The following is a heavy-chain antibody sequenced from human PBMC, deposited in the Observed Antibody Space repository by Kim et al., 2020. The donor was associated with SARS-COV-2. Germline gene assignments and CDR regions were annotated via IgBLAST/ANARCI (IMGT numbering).Heavy chain of an antibody. D-gene: IGHD6-19*01. CDR1: GGSISSSSYY. Sequence: SETLSLTCTVSGGSISSSSYYWGWIRQPPGKGLEWIGSIYYSGSTYYNPSLKSRVTISVDTSKNQFSLKLSSVTAADTAVYYCARHLIAVAGWPNYYFDYWGQGTLVTVSS. CDR3: ARHLIAVAGWPNYYFDY. CDR2: IYYSGST. V-gene: IGHV4-39*01. J-gene: IGHJ4*02.